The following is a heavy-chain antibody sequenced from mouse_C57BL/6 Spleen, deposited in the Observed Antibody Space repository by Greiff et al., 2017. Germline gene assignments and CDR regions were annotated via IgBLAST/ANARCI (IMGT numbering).Heavy chain of an antibody. V-gene: IGHV1-80*01. D-gene: IGHD1-1*01. CDR3: ARSGDGSWYFDY. CDR2: IYPGDGDT. J-gene: IGHJ2*01. Sequence: QVQLQQSGAELVKPGASVKISCKASGYAFSSYWMNWVKQRPGKGLEWIGQIYPGDGDTNYNGKFKGKATLTADKSSSTAYMQLSSLTSEDSAVYFCARSGDGSWYFDYWGQGTTLTVSS. CDR1: GYAFSSYW.